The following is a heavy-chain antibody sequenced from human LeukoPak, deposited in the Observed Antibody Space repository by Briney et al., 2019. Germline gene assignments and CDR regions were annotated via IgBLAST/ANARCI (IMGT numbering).Heavy chain of an antibody. V-gene: IGHV3-33*06. CDR1: GVTFSSYG. J-gene: IGHJ4*02. CDR3: AKDGAN. CDR2: IWYDGSNK. D-gene: IGHD1-26*01. Sequence: GGSLRLSCAASGVTFSSYGMHGVRQAPGKGLERVAGIWYDGSNKYYEDSVKGGFTISRDHSKNTLYLQMNSLRAEDTAVYYCAKDGANWGQGTLVTVSS.